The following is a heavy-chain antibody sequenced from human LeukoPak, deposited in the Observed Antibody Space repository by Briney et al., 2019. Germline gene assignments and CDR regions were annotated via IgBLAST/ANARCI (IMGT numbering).Heavy chain of an antibody. J-gene: IGHJ4*02. CDR2: IKQDGSEK. CDR1: GFSFSSYW. D-gene: IGHD3-10*01. V-gene: IGHV3-7*01. Sequence: HPGGSLRLSCAASGFSFSSYWMSWVRQAPGKGLEWVANIKQDGSEKYYVDSVKGRFTISRDNAKNSLYLQMNSLRAEDTAVYYCARAHYYGSGSYYLYYFDYWGQGTLVTVSS. CDR3: ARAHYYGSGSYYLYYFDY.